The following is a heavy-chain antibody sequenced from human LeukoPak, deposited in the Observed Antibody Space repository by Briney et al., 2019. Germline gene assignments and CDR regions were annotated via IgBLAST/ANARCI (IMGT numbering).Heavy chain of an antibody. CDR2: INPHSGAT. CDR3: AISSSVTHTRDP. CDR1: GYGFSDGY. J-gene: IGHJ5*02. Sequence: ASVKVSCKASGYGFSDGYFNWVRQAPGQGLEWMGWINPHSGATNYAQRFQGRVSMDASFDTAYMELSRLTSDDTSVYYCAISSSVTHTRDPWGQGTLVTVSS. V-gene: IGHV1-2*02. D-gene: IGHD5/OR15-5a*01.